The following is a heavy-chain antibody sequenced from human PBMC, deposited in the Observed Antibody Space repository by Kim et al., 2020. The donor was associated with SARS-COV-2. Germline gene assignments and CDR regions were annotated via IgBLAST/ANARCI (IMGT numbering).Heavy chain of an antibody. CDR2: ISGDGAHT. V-gene: IGHV3-11*05. D-gene: IGHD3-10*01. CDR1: GLTFRNYY. CDR3: ARVDYFVSGSYPPDY. J-gene: IGHJ4*01. Sequence: GGSLRLSCVVSGLTFRNYYMSWVRQAPGKGLEWLSYISGDGAHTHYADSVEGRCTISRDNAKNSVYLQMNSLRDEDTAVYYCARVDYFVSGSYPPDYWG.